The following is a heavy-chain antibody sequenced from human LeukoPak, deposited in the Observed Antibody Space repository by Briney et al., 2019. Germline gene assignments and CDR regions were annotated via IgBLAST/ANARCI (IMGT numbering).Heavy chain of an antibody. D-gene: IGHD3-9*01. CDR1: GYTFTGYY. CDR3: ARAPTYYDILTGFYGMDV. V-gene: IGHV1-2*02. J-gene: IGHJ6*02. CDR2: INPNSGGT. Sequence: AAVKVSCKASGYTFTGYYMHWVRQAPGQGLEWMGWINPNSGGTNQQPKFQGRVTMTRDTSISTAYMELSRLRSDDTAVYYCARAPTYYDILTGFYGMDVWGQGTTVTV.